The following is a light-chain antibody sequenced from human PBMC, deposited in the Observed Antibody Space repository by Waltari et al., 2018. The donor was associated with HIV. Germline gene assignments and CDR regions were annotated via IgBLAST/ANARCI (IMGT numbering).Light chain of an antibody. CDR1: NIGSKS. CDR2: DDS. CDR3: QVWDSSSDHFYV. Sequence: SYVLTQPPSVSVAPRQTARITCGGNNIGSKSVHWYQQKPGHAPVLLINDDSDRPSGVPVRFAGCNSVNTTTLTISRVEAGDEADYYCQVWDSSSDHFYVVGTGTKVTVL. J-gene: IGLJ1*01. V-gene: IGLV3-21*02.